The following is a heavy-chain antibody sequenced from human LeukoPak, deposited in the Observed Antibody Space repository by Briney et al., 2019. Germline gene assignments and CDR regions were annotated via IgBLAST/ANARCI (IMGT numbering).Heavy chain of an antibody. D-gene: IGHD6-19*01. CDR3: ARDLAYSSGWSPYYFDY. CDR1: GFTDSSNY. V-gene: IGHV3-66*01. J-gene: IGHJ4*02. CDR2: IYSGGST. Sequence: GGSLRLSCAASGFTDSSNYMSWVRQAPGKGLEWVSVIYSGGSTYYADSVKGRFTISRDNSKNTLYLQMNSLRAEDTAVYYCARDLAYSSGWSPYYFDYWGQGTLVTVSS.